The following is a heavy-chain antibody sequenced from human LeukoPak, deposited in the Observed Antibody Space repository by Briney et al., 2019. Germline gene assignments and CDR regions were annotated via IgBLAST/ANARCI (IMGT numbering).Heavy chain of an antibody. Sequence: SETLSLSCTVSGGSISNYYWIWIRQPPGKGLEWIGYIYYSGSTNYNPSLKSRVTISVDTSKNQFSLKLSSVTAADTAVYYCARDSGVSSLRYFDFDYWGQGTLVTVSS. D-gene: IGHD3-9*01. CDR2: IYYSGST. CDR3: ARDSGVSSLRYFDFDY. V-gene: IGHV4-59*01. CDR1: GGSISNYY. J-gene: IGHJ4*02.